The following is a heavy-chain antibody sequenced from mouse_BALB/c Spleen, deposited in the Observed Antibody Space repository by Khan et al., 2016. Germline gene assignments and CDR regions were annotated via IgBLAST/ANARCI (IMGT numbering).Heavy chain of an antibody. CDR2: ISYSGST. D-gene: IGHD1-1*01. J-gene: IGHJ4*01. CDR3: ARYGSSYIYAMDY. V-gene: IGHV3-8*02. CDR1: GDSITSGY. Sequence: EVQLQASGPSLVKPSQTLSLTCSVTGDSITSGYWNWIRKFPGNKLEYMGYISYSGSTYYNPSLKSRISITRDTSKNQYYLQLNSVTTEDTATDYCARYGSSYIYAMDYWGQGTSVTVSS.